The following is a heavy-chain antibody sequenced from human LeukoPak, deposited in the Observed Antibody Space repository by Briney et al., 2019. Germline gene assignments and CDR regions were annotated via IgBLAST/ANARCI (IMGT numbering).Heavy chain of an antibody. J-gene: IGHJ4*02. CDR2: IYYSGST. CDR3: ARGYYYDSSGYYYIFDY. V-gene: IGHV4-59*01. Sequence: SETLSLTCTVSGGSISSYYWSWIRQPPGKGLEWIGYIYYSGSTNYNPSLKSRVTTSVDTSKNQFSLKLSSVTAADTAVYYCARGYYYDSSGYYYIFDYWGQGTLVTVSS. CDR1: GGSISSYY. D-gene: IGHD3-22*01.